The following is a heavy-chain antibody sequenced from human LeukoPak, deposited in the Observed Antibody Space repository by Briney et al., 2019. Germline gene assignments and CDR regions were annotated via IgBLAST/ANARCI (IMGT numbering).Heavy chain of an antibody. J-gene: IGHJ4*02. D-gene: IGHD3-3*01. CDR2: IWYDGSNK. V-gene: IGHV3-33*01. CDR3: ARDRSYDFWSGYSTPDY. Sequence: GGSLRLSCAASGFTFSSYGMHWVRQAPGKGLEWVAVIWYDGSNKYYADSVKGRFTISRDNSKNTLDLQMNSLRAEDTAVYYCARDRSYDFWSGYSTPDYWGQGTLVTVAS. CDR1: GFTFSSYG.